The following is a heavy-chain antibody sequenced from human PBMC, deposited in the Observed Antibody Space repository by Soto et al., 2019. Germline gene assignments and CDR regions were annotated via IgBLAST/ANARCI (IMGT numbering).Heavy chain of an antibody. CDR1: DDSINSDKYY. J-gene: IGHJ4*02. Sequence: PAETLSLTCSVSDDSINSDKYYWGWIRQPPGKGLEWIGSIYYRGNAYYNPSLQTRVTISLDRSKSQFSLKLNSVTAADSAVYFCARLEGLATISYYFDFWGPGALVTVSS. CDR3: ARLEGLATISYYFDF. CDR2: IYYRGNA. D-gene: IGHD3-9*01. V-gene: IGHV4-39*01.